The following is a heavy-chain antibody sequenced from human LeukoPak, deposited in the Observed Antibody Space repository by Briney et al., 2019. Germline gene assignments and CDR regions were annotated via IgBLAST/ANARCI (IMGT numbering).Heavy chain of an antibody. CDR1: GFTLSDSY. CDR3: VRPDLWSGYSNFVY. J-gene: IGHJ4*02. D-gene: IGHD3-3*01. Sequence: GGSLRLSCLASGFTLSDSYMSWIRQAPGKGLEYISYISSSSSYTNYADSVQGRFTISRDSAKNSLFLEMNGLRVEDTAVYYCVRPDLWSGYSNFVYWGQGTLVTVSS. CDR2: ISSSSSYT. V-gene: IGHV3-11*06.